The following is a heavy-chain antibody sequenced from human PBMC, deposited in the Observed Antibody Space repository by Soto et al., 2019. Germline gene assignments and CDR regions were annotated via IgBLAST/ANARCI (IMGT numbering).Heavy chain of an antibody. Sequence: GGSLRLSCAASGFSVSSKYRSWVRQAPGKGLEWVSVIDRGGTTDYADTVKGRSTISRDNSENKLYLKMNSLRAEDTAVYYCASSPRYYYNAMDVWGQGTPVTVSS. V-gene: IGHV3-53*01. CDR2: IDRGGTT. CDR3: ASSPRYYYNAMDV. J-gene: IGHJ6*02. CDR1: GFSVSSKY.